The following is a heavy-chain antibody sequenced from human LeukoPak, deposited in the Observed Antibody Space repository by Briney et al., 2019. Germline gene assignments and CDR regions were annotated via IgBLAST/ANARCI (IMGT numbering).Heavy chain of an antibody. CDR3: ARENSGSYRTAFDY. D-gene: IGHD1-26*01. J-gene: IGHJ4*02. CDR1: GGTFSSYA. V-gene: IGHV1-69*13. CDR2: IIPIFGTA. Sequence: ASVKVSCKASGGTFSSYAINWVRQAPGQGLEWMGGIIPIFGTANYAQKFQGRVTITADESTSTAYMELSSLRSEDTAVYYCARENSGSYRTAFDYSGQGAQLTVSS.